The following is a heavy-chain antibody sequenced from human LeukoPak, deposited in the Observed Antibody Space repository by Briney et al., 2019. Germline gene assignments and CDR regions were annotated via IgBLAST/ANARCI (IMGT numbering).Heavy chain of an antibody. CDR1: GYTFTGYY. V-gene: IGHV1-2*02. CDR2: INPNSGGT. Sequence: ASVKVSCKASGYTFTGYYMHWVRQAPGQGLEWMGWINPNSGGTNYAQKFQGRVTMTRDTSISTAYMELSRLRSDDTAVYYCARWLQFNDAFDIWGQGTMVTVSS. D-gene: IGHD5-24*01. CDR3: ARWLQFNDAFDI. J-gene: IGHJ3*02.